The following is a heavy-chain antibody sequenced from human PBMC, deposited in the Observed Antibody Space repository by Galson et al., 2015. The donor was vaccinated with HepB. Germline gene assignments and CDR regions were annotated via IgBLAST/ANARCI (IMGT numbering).Heavy chain of an antibody. CDR2: INWNGGST. Sequence: SLRLSCAASGFTFDDYVMSWVRQAPGKGLEWVSGINWNGGSTGYADSVKGRFTISRDNAKNSLYLQMNSLRAEDTALYHCAKEKRRIAAAGSLWYFDLWGRGTLVTVSS. V-gene: IGHV3-20*01. CDR3: AKEKRRIAAAGSLWYFDL. J-gene: IGHJ2*01. CDR1: GFTFDDYV. D-gene: IGHD6-13*01.